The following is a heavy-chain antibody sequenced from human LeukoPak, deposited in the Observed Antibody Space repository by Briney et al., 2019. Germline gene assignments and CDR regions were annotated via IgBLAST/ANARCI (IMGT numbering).Heavy chain of an antibody. D-gene: IGHD6-13*01. CDR1: GFTFSNAW. J-gene: IGHJ4*02. Sequence: GGSLRLSCAASGFTFSNAWMSWVRQAPGKGLEWVGRIKSKTDGGTTDYAAPVKGRFTISRDDSKNTLYLQMNSLKTEDTAVYYCAKLSSSWSRTYFDYWGQGTLVTVSS. CDR3: AKLSSSWSRTYFDY. CDR2: IKSKTDGGTT. V-gene: IGHV3-15*01.